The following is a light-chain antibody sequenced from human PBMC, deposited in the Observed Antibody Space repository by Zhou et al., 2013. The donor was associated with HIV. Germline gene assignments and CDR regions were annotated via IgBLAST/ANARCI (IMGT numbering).Light chain of an antibody. CDR1: QSVSSRY. Sequence: EIVLTQSPGTLSLSPGERATLSCRASQSVSSRYLAWYQQKAGQAPRPLIYGASSRAPGIPDRFSGSGSGTDFTLTISRLEPEDFAVYYCQQYGTSPWTFGRRDQGGNQT. J-gene: IGKJ1*01. V-gene: IGKV3-20*01. CDR3: QQYGTSPWT. CDR2: GAS.